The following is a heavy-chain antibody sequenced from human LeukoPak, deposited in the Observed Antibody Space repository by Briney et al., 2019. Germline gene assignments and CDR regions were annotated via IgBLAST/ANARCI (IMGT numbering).Heavy chain of an antibody. CDR1: GYSISSGYY. J-gene: IGHJ3*02. CDR3: AREEYGDYFFDI. Sequence: SETLSLTCAVSGYSISSGYYWGWIRQPPGKGLEWIGSIYHSGSTYYNPSLKSRVTISVDTSKNQFSLKLSSVTAADTAVYYCAREEYGDYFFDIWGQGTMVTVSS. D-gene: IGHD4-17*01. CDR2: IYHSGST. V-gene: IGHV4-38-2*02.